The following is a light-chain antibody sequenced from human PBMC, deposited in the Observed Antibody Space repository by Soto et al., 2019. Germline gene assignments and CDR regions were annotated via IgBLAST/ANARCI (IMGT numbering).Light chain of an antibody. CDR1: QSISSY. V-gene: IGKV1-39*01. CDR2: AAS. J-gene: IGKJ1*01. CDR3: QQSYTTPVT. Sequence: IQMTQSPSSLSASVGDRVTITCRASQSISSYLNWYQQKPGKAPKLLIYAASSLQSGVPSRFSGSGSGTDFSLTISSLQPEDFATYYCQQSYTTPVTFGQGTKVDIK.